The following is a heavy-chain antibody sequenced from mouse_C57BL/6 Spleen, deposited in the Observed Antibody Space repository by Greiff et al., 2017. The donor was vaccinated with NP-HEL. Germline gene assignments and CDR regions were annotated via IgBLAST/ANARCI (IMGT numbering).Heavy chain of an antibody. CDR1: GFNIKNIY. J-gene: IGHJ3*01. CDR2: IDPANGNT. V-gene: IGHV14-3*01. Sequence: VQLKQSVAELVRPGASVKLSCTASGFNIKNIYMHWVKQRPEQGLEWIGRIDPANGNTKYAPKFQGKATITADTSSNPSYLQLSRLTSEDTAIYYCASASSFAYWGQGTLVTVSA. CDR3: ASASSFAY.